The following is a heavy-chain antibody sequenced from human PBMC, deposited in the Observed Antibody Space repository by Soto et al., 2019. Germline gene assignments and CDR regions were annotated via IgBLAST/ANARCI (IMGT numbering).Heavy chain of an antibody. Sequence: SVKVSCKASGGTFSSYAISWVREAPGQGLEWMGGIIPICGTANYAQKFQGRVTITADESTSTAYMELSSLRSEDTAVYYCARGATMTHYYYYGMDVWGQGTTVTVSS. CDR2: IIPICGTA. J-gene: IGHJ6*02. V-gene: IGHV1-69*01. CDR3: ARGATMTHYYYYGMDV. CDR1: GGTFSSYA. D-gene: IGHD5-12*01.